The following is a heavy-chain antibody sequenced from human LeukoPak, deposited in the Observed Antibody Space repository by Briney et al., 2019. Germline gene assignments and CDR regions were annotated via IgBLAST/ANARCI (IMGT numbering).Heavy chain of an antibody. D-gene: IGHD3-3*01. Sequence: GGSLRLSCVASGFIFSNYGMHWVRQAPGKGLEWVAFIRYDGSNKYYADSVKGRFTISRDNSKNTLYLQMNSLRAEDTAVYYCAKGNRFLEWLSPIDYWGQGTLVTVSS. V-gene: IGHV3-30*02. CDR1: GFIFSNYG. CDR2: IRYDGSNK. J-gene: IGHJ4*02. CDR3: AKGNRFLEWLSPIDY.